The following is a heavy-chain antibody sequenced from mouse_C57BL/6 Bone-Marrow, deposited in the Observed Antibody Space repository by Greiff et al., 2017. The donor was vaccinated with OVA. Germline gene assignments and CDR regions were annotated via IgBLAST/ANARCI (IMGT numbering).Heavy chain of an antibody. Sequence: EVMLVESGGGLVKPGGSLKLSCAASGFTFSDYGMHWVRQAPEKGLEWVAYISSGSSTIYYADTVKGRFTISRDNAKNTLFLQMTSLRSEDTAMYYCARSDYDYFDHWGQGTTLTVSS. CDR3: ARSDYDYFDH. V-gene: IGHV5-17*01. J-gene: IGHJ2*01. D-gene: IGHD2-4*01. CDR2: ISSGSSTI. CDR1: GFTFSDYG.